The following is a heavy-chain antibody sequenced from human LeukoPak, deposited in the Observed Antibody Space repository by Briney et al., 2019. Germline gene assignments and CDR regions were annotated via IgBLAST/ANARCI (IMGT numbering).Heavy chain of an antibody. CDR2: IKSKTDGGTT. J-gene: IGHJ3*02. CDR3: TTDKKSFGVRGEGAFDI. D-gene: IGHD3-10*01. V-gene: IGHV3-15*01. CDR1: GFTFSNAW. Sequence: GGSLRLSCAASGFTFSNAWMSWVRQAPGKGLEWVGRIKSKTDGGTTDYAAPVKGRFTISRDDSKNTLYLQMNSLKTEDTAVYYCTTDKKSFGVRGEGAFDIWGQGTMVTVSS.